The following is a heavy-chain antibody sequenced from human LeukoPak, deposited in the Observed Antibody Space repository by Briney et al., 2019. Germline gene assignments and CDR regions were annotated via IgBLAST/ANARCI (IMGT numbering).Heavy chain of an antibody. D-gene: IGHD6-6*01. J-gene: IGHJ6*02. Sequence: GGSLRLSCAASGFTFSSYWMNWARQAPGKGLEWVASINHNGNVNYYVDSVKGRFTISRDNAKNSLYLQMSNLRAEDTAVYYCARDAPSSSSSWAYYYYGMDVWGQGTTVTVSS. CDR2: INHNGNVN. V-gene: IGHV3-7*03. CDR1: GFTFSSYW. CDR3: ARDAPSSSSSWAYYYYGMDV.